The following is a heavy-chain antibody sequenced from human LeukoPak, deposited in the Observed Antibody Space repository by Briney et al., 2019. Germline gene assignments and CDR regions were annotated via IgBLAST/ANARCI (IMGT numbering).Heavy chain of an antibody. CDR1: GGSFSGYY. V-gene: IGHV4-34*01. J-gene: IGHJ5*02. D-gene: IGHD2-2*02. CDR3: ARGYFIVVPAAILGGWFDP. Sequence: PSETLSLTCAVYGGSFSGYYWSWIRQPPGKGLEWIGEINHSGSTNYNPSLKSRVTISVDTSKNQFSLKLSSVTAADTAVYYCARGYFIVVPAAILGGWFDPWGQGTLVTVSS. CDR2: INHSGST.